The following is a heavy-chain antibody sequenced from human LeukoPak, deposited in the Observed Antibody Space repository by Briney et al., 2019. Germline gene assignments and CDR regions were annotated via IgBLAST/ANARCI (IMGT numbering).Heavy chain of an antibody. V-gene: IGHV4-39*02. CDR2: IYYSGIT. CDR3: AREAVDSFDY. CDR1: GGSITSSNYY. J-gene: IGHJ4*02. Sequence: SETLSLTCTVSGGSITSSNYYWGWGSQPPGKGLEWIASIYYSGITYHNPSLKSRVTISVDTAKNQVSLQLNSVTPEDTAVYYCAREAVDSFDYWGQGTLVTVSS.